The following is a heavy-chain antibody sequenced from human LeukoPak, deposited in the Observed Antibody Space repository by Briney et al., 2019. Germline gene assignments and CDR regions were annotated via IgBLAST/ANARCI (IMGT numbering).Heavy chain of an antibody. D-gene: IGHD3-22*01. J-gene: IGHJ4*02. V-gene: IGHV3-74*01. CDR3: VVWGEDRSGHRFDF. CDR2: INTDGSNT. Sequence: GGSLRLSCAASGFTFDYYWMHWVRQAPGKGLMWVSRINTDGSNTHYADSVKGRFTISRDNAKNTLYLQMNGLRVEDTAVYYCVVWGEDRSGHRFDFWGQGTLVSVSS. CDR1: GFTFDYYW.